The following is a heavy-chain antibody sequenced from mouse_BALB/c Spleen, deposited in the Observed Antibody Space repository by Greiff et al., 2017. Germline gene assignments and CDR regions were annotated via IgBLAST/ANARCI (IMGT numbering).Heavy chain of an antibody. Sequence: EVQGVESGGGLVQPGGSMKLSCVASGFTFSSYWMSWVRQSPEKGLEWVAEIRLKSDNYATHYAESVKGKFTISRDDSKSRLYLQMNSLRAEDTGIYYCISRRRAMDYWGQGTSVTVSS. CDR1: GFTFSSYW. V-gene: IGHV6-6*02. CDR3: ISRRRAMDY. CDR2: IRLKSDNYAT. J-gene: IGHJ4*01.